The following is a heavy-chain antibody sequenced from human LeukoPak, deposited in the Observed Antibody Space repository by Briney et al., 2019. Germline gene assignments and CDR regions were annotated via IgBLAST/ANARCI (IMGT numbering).Heavy chain of an antibody. CDR1: GYSFTSNW. CDR3: ARWVVGGAFDI. Sequence: GESLKISCKTSGYSFTSNWIGWIRQMPGKGLEWMGIIYPDNSHTTYSPSLQGQVTISVDKSSSTAYLQWSSLRASDTAMYYCARWVVGGAFDIWGQGTMVTVSS. CDR2: IYPDNSHT. J-gene: IGHJ3*02. D-gene: IGHD1-26*01. V-gene: IGHV5-51*01.